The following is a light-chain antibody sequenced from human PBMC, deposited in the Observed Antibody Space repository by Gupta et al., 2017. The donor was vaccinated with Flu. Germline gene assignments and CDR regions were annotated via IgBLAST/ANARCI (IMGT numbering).Light chain of an antibody. CDR3: MQGTHWPT. Sequence: DVVMTQSPLSLPVTLGQPASISCRSSQSLVHRNGNTYWTWFQQRPGQSPRRLIYRVSKRDSGVPDRFSGSGSGTDFTLKISRVEAEDVGVYYCMQGTHWPTFGQGTKVEIK. J-gene: IGKJ1*01. CDR2: RVS. CDR1: QSLVHRNGNTY. V-gene: IGKV2-30*02.